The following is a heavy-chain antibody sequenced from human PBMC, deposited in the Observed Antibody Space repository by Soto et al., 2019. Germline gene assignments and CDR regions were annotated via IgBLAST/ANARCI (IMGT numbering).Heavy chain of an antibody. CDR1: GGSISSSSYY. J-gene: IGHJ4*02. D-gene: IGHD3-9*01. CDR3: ARLEGLATVSYYFDF. CDR2: IYYSGST. Sequence: SETLSLTCSVSGGSISSSSYYWGWIRQPPGKGLEWIGSIYYSGSTYYNPSLKSRVTISIDKSKNQFSLKLSSLTAADTAVYYCARLEGLATVSYYFDFWGQGTLVTVSS. V-gene: IGHV4-39*01.